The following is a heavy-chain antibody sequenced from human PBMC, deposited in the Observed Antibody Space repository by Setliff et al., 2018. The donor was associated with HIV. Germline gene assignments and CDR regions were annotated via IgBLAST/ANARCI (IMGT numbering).Heavy chain of an antibody. J-gene: IGHJ5*02. CDR2: IYVGGSV. V-gene: IGHV4-61*09. CDR1: GGSMNSDSYS. CDR3: ARAKTIGVSSVFFDP. Sequence: LSLTCTVSGGSMNSDSYSWTWLRQPAGKGPEWIGHIYVGGSVIYNPSLASRVTISMVPSKNQFSLDLSSVTAADTAKYYCARAKTIGVSSVFFDPWGQGRPVTVPS. D-gene: IGHD3-3*01.